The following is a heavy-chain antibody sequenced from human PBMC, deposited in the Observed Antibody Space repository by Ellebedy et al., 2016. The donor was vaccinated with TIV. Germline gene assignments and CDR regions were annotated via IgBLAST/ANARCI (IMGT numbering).Heavy chain of an antibody. CDR3: ARVRHVELSTSLDY. J-gene: IGHJ4*02. D-gene: IGHD5-24*01. CDR2: ISYDGSNK. V-gene: IGHV3-30-3*01. CDR1: GFSFSSYA. Sequence: GGSLRLSCAASGFSFSSYAMHWVRQAPGKGLEWVAVISYDGSNKYYADSVKGRFTISRDNSKNTLYLQVNSLRAEDTAVYYCARVRHVELSTSLDYWGQGTLVTVSS.